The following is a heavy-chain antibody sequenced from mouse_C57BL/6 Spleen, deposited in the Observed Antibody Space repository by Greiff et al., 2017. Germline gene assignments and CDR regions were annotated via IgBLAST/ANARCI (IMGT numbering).Heavy chain of an antibody. CDR1: GYTFTSYW. CDR3: ANYDVYNWYFGV. CDR2: IDPSDSET. D-gene: IGHD1-1*01. J-gene: IGHJ1*03. Sequence: QVQLQQPGAELVRPGSSVKLSCKASGYTFTSYWMHWVKQRPIQGLEWIGNIDPSDSETNYNQKFKDKATLTVDKSSNTAYMQLSSLTSEDSAVYYCANYDVYNWYFGVWGTGTTVTVSS. V-gene: IGHV1-52*01.